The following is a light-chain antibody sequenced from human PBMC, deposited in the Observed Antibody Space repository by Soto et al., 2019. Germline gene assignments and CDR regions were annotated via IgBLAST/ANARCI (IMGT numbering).Light chain of an antibody. CDR3: SSYAGSNILV. J-gene: IGLJ3*02. V-gene: IGLV2-8*01. CDR2: EVT. CDR1: SSDVGGYNY. Sequence: QSALTQPPSASGSPGQSVTISCTGTSSDVGGYNYVSWYQQHPGKVPKLMIYEVTKRPSGVPDRFSGSKSGNTASLTVSGLQAEDEADYYRSSYAGSNILVFGGGTKVTVL.